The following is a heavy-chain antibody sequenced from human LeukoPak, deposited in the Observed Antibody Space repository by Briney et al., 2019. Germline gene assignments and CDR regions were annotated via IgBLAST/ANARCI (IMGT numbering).Heavy chain of an antibody. D-gene: IGHD3-10*01. V-gene: IGHV1-46*01. Sequence: ASVKVSCKASGYTFTSYYIHWVRQAPGRGLEWMGLINPSGGSTNYAQKFQGRATMTRDTSTSTVYMELSSLRSEDTAVYYCARGPSITMVRGGQWYYYMDVWGKGTTVTISS. CDR2: INPSGGST. CDR3: ARGPSITMVRGGQWYYYMDV. J-gene: IGHJ6*03. CDR1: GYTFTSYY.